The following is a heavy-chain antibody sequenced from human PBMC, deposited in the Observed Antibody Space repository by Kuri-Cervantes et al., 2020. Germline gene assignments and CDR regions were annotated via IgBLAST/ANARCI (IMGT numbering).Heavy chain of an antibody. V-gene: IGHV1-69*02. Sequence: SVKVSCKASGGTFSSYTISWVRQAPGQGLEWMGRIIPILGIANYAQKFQGRVTITADKSTSTAYMELSSLRSEDTAVYYCAIAYCGGDCYPITYYFDYWGQGTLVTVSS. J-gene: IGHJ4*02. CDR1: GGTFSSYT. D-gene: IGHD2-21*02. CDR3: AIAYCGGDCYPITYYFDY. CDR2: IIPILGIA.